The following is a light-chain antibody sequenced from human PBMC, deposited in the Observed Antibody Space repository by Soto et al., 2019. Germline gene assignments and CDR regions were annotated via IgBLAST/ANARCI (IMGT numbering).Light chain of an antibody. CDR1: SSNIGAGYD. J-gene: IGLJ2*01. CDR2: DNS. Sequence: QSVLTQPPSVSGAPGQRVTISCTGSSSNIGAGYDVHWYRQLPGTAPKLLIYDNSNRPSGVPDRFSGSKSGTSASLAITGLQAEDEADYYCQSYDSSLDVVFGGGTKVTVL. V-gene: IGLV1-40*01. CDR3: QSYDSSLDVV.